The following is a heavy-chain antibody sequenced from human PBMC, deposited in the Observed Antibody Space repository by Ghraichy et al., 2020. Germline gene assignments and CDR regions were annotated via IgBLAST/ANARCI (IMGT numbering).Heavy chain of an antibody. CDR3: ARGEAGYSSYYFDY. J-gene: IGHJ4*02. CDR2: IYYSGST. Sequence: ETLSLTCTVSGGSISSYYWSWIRQPPGKGLEWIGYIYYSGSTNYNPSLKSRVTISVDTSKNQFSLKLSSVTAADTAVYYCARGEAGYSSYYFDYWGQGTLVTVSS. CDR1: GGSISSYY. D-gene: IGHD5-18*01. V-gene: IGHV4-59*01.